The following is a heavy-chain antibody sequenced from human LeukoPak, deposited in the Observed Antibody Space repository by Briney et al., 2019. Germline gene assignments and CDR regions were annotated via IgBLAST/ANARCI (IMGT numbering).Heavy chain of an antibody. CDR2: TYYRSKWYN. D-gene: IGHD2-21*02. V-gene: IGHV6-1*01. J-gene: IGHJ6*02. CDR1: GDSVSSNSAA. Sequence: SQTLSLTCAISGDSVSSNSAAWNWIRQSPSRGLEWLGRTYYRSKWYNDYAVSVKSRITINPDTSKNQFSLQLNSVTPEDAAVYYCARDFPHLPATAKGMDVWGQGTTVTVSS. CDR3: ARDFPHLPATAKGMDV.